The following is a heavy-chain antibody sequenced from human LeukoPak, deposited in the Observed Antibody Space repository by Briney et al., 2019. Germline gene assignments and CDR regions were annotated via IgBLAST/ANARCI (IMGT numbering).Heavy chain of an antibody. J-gene: IGHJ4*02. CDR3: AKAAVPGTKYYLDS. CDR1: GFPFSSYG. D-gene: IGHD2/OR15-2a*01. Sequence: GGSLRLSCAASGFPFSSYGMNWVRQAPGKGLEWVSAISGSGSNTYYADPVKGRFTISRDTSKNTLYLQMNTLRAEDTALYYCAKAAVPGTKYYLDSWGQGTLVTVSS. V-gene: IGHV3-23*01. CDR2: ISGSGSNT.